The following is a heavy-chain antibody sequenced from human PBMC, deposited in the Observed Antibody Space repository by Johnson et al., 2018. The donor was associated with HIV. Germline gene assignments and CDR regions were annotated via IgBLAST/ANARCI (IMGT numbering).Heavy chain of an antibody. D-gene: IGHD3-16*02. V-gene: IGHV3-64*01. CDR1: GFTFSSYA. J-gene: IGHJ3*02. CDR2: ISSNGGST. CDR3: ATISVIPSRVNDAFDI. Sequence: VQLVESGGGVVQPGRSLRLSCAASGFTFSSYAMHWVRQAPGKGLEYVSAISSNGGSTYYANSVKGRFTISRDNSKNTLYLQMNSLRAEDTAVYYCATISVIPSRVNDAFDIWGQGTMVTVSS.